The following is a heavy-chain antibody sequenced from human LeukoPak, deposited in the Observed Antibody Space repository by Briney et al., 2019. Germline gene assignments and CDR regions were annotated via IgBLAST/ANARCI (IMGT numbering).Heavy chain of an antibody. J-gene: IGHJ4*02. CDR3: AKVHTNSDC. Sequence: GGSLRLACAASGFTFSNYAMTWVRQAPGKGLEWVSSVSASGSSTFYAASVKGRFTISRDNSKNTLFLQMNSLTVEDTALYYCAKVHTNSDCWGQGTLVTVSS. CDR2: VSASGSST. D-gene: IGHD2-2*01. V-gene: IGHV3-23*01. CDR1: GFTFSNYA.